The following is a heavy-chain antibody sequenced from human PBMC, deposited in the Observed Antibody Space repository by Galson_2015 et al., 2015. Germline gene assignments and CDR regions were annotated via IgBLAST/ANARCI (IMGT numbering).Heavy chain of an antibody. V-gene: IGHV1-69*01. CDR3: ARANFLSGVSSRVRWFDP. D-gene: IGHD2/OR15-2a*01. Sequence: MGGIIPIFGTANYAQKFQGRVTITADESTSTAYMELSSLRSEDTAVYYCARANFLSGVSSRVRWFDPWGQGTLVTVSS. J-gene: IGHJ5*02. CDR2: IIPIFGTA.